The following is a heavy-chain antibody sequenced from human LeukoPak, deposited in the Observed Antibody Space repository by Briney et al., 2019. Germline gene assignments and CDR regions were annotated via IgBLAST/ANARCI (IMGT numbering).Heavy chain of an antibody. D-gene: IGHD1-26*01. CDR2: MGSSGSMT. Sequence: GGSLRLSCAASGFSFSNYEMNWVRQTPGKGLEWVSYMGSSGSMTWYADSVKGRFTISRDNAKNSLYLQMNSLRAEDTAVYYCARDPTSSWETAFDIWGQGTMVTVSS. CDR1: GFSFSNYE. J-gene: IGHJ3*02. V-gene: IGHV3-48*03. CDR3: ARDPTSSWETAFDI.